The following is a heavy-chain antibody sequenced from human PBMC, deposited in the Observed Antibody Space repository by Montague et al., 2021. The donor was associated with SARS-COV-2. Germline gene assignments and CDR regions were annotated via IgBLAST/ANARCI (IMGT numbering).Heavy chain of an antibody. V-gene: IGHV3-21*01. D-gene: IGHD5-18*01. CDR2: ISRSSSCI. CDR3: ATSYGSVVSYYYYGIDV. Sequence: SLRLSCAASGLTFSSYSVNWVRQAPWKGLEWVSPISRSSSCIYYADSVKGRFTISRDKARNSLYLQMNSLRAEDTAVYFCATSYGSVVSYYYYGIDVWGQGTMVTVSS. CDR1: GLTFSSYS. J-gene: IGHJ6*02.